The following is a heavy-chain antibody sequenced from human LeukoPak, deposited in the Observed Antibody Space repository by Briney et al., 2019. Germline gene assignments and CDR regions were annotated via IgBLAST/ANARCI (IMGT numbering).Heavy chain of an antibody. V-gene: IGHV4-59*01. CDR3: ARDSNPLGWFDP. J-gene: IGHJ5*02. D-gene: IGHD2-2*01. CDR1: GGSIGSYY. Sequence: SETLSLTCTVSGGSIGSYYWNWIRQVPGKGLEWIGYIWYSGRTNYNPSLKSRVSISLDRSKNLFSLKLTSVTAADTAVYFCARDSNPLGWFDPWGQGTLVTVSS. CDR2: IWYSGRT.